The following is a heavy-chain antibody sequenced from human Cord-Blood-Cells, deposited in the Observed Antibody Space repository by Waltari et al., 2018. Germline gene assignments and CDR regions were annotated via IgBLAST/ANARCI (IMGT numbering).Heavy chain of an antibody. D-gene: IGHD6-6*01. J-gene: IGHJ4*02. V-gene: IGHV3-7*04. CDR3: ARGAAARPN. CDR1: GFTFSSYW. Sequence: EVQLVESGGGLVQPGGSLRLSCAASGFTFSSYWMSWVRQAPGKGLEWVANENQDGSEKYYVDSVKGRCTIARDNAKNSLYLQMNSLRAEDTAVYYCARGAAARPNWGQGTLVTVSS. CDR2: ENQDGSEK.